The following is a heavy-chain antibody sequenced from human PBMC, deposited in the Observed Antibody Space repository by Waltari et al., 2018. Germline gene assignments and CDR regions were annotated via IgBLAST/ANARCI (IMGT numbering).Heavy chain of an antibody. CDR3: ARAVSIDRIVVVTHFDY. V-gene: IGHV4-30-4*08. Sequence: QVQLQESGPGLVKPSQTLALTCAHSGAPVRSGDFCWSWIRQPPGKGLEWIGYICYSGSTYYNPSLKSRLSMSVDTSKNQFSLNLNSVTAADTAMYYCARAVSIDRIVVVTHFDYWGQGTLVTVSS. CDR2: ICYSGST. CDR1: GAPVRSGDFC. J-gene: IGHJ4*02. D-gene: IGHD3-22*01.